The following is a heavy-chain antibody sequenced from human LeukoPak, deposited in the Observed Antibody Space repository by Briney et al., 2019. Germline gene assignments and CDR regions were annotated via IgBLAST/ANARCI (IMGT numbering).Heavy chain of an antibody. CDR1: GFSFSTYW. CDR3: ARDPVVPAAMPANYYYYGMDV. J-gene: IGHJ6*02. Sequence: PGGSLRLSCAPSGFSFSTYWMSWVRQAPGKGLEWVANIKEDGSQKYYVDSVKGRFTIFRDNAKNSLSLQMNSLRADDTAVYYCARDPVVPAAMPANYYYYGMDVWGQGTTVTVSS. D-gene: IGHD2-2*01. V-gene: IGHV3-7*03. CDR2: IKEDGSQK.